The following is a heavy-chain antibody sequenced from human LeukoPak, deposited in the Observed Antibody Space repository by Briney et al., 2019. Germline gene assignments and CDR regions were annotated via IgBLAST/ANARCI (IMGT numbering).Heavy chain of an antibody. CDR2: ISSSSSTM. CDR3: ARGEYDYVWGSYRPPPHFDY. Sequence: PGGSLRLSCAASGFTFSPYSMSWVRQAPGKGLEWISYISSSSSTMYYAESVKGRFSMSKDNANDSLHLQMNSLRVEDTAVYYCARGEYDYVWGSYRPPPHFDYWGQGTLVTVSS. V-gene: IGHV3-48*01. CDR1: GFTFSPYS. D-gene: IGHD3-16*02. J-gene: IGHJ4*02.